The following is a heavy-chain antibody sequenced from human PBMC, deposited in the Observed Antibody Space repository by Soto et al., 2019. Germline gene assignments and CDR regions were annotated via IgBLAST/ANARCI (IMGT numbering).Heavy chain of an antibody. CDR3: VKDRAVRAASYYFDY. CDR1: GFTFSNYG. D-gene: IGHD6-13*01. V-gene: IGHV3-30*18. CDR2: IASDGRDK. J-gene: IGHJ4*02. Sequence: GGSLRLSCEASGFTFSNYGMHWVRQAPGKGLEWVAVIASDGRDKKFADSVKGRFTISRDSSRDTLYLQMNSLRPEDTALYYCVKDRAVRAASYYFDYWGQGTLVTVSS.